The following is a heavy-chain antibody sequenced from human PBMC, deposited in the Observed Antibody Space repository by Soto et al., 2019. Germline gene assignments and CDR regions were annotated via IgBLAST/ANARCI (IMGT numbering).Heavy chain of an antibody. CDR2: ISYDGSNK. CDR3: AKDPGRYCSGGSCYSSPAGRWFDP. V-gene: IGHV3-30*18. Sequence: QVQLVESGGGVVQPGRSLRLSCAASGFTFSSYGMHWVRQAPGKGLEWVAVISYDGSNKYYADSVKGRFTISRDNSKNTLYLQMNSLRAEDTAVYYCAKDPGRYCSGGSCYSSPAGRWFDPWGQGTLVTVSS. CDR1: GFTFSSYG. D-gene: IGHD2-15*01. J-gene: IGHJ5*02.